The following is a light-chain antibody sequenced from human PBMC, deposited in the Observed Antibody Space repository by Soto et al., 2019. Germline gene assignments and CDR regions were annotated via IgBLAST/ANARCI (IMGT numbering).Light chain of an antibody. Sequence: EIVLTQSPGTLSLSPGERATLSCRASQSVSSSYLAWYQQKPGQAPRLLIYGASSRATGIPDRFSGSGSGTDFTITISRLEPEEFAVYYYQQYGSTPGYTFGQGTKLEIK. CDR2: GAS. J-gene: IGKJ2*01. V-gene: IGKV3-20*01. CDR1: QSVSSSY. CDR3: QQYGSTPGYT.